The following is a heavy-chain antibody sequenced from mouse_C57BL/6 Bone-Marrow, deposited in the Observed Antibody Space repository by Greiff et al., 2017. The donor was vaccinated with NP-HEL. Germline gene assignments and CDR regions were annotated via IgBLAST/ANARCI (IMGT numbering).Heavy chain of an antibody. CDR1: GFSFNTYA. V-gene: IGHV10-1*01. CDR2: IRSKSNNYAT. CDR3: VRHQEGTTTGYYYAMDY. D-gene: IGHD2-14*01. Sequence: VQLKESGGGLVQPKGSLKLSCAASGFSFNTYAMNWVRQAPGKGLEWVARIRSKSNNYATYYADSVKDRFTISRDDSESMLYLQMNNLKTEDTAMYYCVRHQEGTTTGYYYAMDYWGQGTSVTVSS. J-gene: IGHJ4*01.